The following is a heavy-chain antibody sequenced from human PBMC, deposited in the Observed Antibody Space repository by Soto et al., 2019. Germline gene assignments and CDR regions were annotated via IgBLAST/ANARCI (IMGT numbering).Heavy chain of an antibody. CDR1: GYNFASYW. CDR3: AAGYTTGPDAFDI. Sequence: PGESLKISCQGSGYNFASYWIGWVRQMPGKGLEWMGMIFPGDSDTKNSPSLQGQITMSVDKSDSSAYLQWRSLKASDTAMYYCAAGYTTGPDAFDIWGQGTMVTVSS. J-gene: IGHJ3*02. V-gene: IGHV5-51*01. CDR2: IFPGDSDT. D-gene: IGHD6-13*01.